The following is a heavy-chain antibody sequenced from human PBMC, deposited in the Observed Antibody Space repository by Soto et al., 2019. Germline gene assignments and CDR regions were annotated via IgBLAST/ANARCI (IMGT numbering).Heavy chain of an antibody. Sequence: QVQLVQSGAEVKQPGASVKVSCKASGYSFRSYGISWVRQAPGQGLEWLAWISGYNGNTKYAQKLQGRVTMTKDASTSTAYMELTSLRSDDTAVYYCARGSIFGADESPKYSYGLDVWGQGTTVIVSS. D-gene: IGHD3-10*01. CDR2: ISGYNGNT. J-gene: IGHJ6*02. CDR3: ARGSIFGADESPKYSYGLDV. CDR1: GYSFRSYG. V-gene: IGHV1-18*01.